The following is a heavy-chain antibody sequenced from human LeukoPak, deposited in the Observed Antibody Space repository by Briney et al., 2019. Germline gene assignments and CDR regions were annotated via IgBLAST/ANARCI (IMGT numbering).Heavy chain of an antibody. D-gene: IGHD1-20*01. CDR2: INHSGST. Sequence: ASETLSLTCAVYGGSFSGYYWSLIRQPPGKGLEWIGEINHSGSTNYNPSLKSRVTISVDTSKNQFSLKLSSVTAADTAVYYCARDSITGSTRWFDPWGQGTLVTVSS. V-gene: IGHV4-34*01. J-gene: IGHJ5*02. CDR3: ARDSITGSTRWFDP. CDR1: GGSFSGYY.